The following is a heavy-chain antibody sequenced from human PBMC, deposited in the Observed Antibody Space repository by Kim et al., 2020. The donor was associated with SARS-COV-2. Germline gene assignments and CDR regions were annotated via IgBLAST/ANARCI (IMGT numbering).Heavy chain of an antibody. D-gene: IGHD3-22*01. CDR1: GFTFSSYA. Sequence: GGSLRLSCAASGFTFSSYAMHWVRQAPGKGLEWVAVISYDGSNKYYADSVKGRFTISRDNSKNTLYLQMNSLRAEDTAVYYCARGSRPVYYYDSSGFYYG. V-gene: IGHV3-30*04. CDR2: ISYDGSNK. J-gene: IGHJ6*01. CDR3: ARGSRPVYYYDSSGFYYG.